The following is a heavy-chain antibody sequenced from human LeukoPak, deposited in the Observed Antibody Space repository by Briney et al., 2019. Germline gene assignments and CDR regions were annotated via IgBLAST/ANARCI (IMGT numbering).Heavy chain of an antibody. CDR1: GFTFSNAW. D-gene: IGHD6-6*01. CDR2: IKSKTDGGTT. CDR3: TTEWGSSSSYYFDY. Sequence: GGSLRLSCAASGFTFSNAWMSWVRQAPGKGLEWVGRIKSKTDGGTTDYAAPVKGRFTISRDDSKNTLYLQMNSLKTEDTAVYYCTTEWGSSSSYYFDYWGQGTLVTVSS. V-gene: IGHV3-15*01. J-gene: IGHJ4*02.